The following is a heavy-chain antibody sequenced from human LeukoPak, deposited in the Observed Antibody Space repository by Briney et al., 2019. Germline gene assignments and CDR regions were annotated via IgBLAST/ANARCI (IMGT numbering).Heavy chain of an antibody. J-gene: IGHJ4*02. V-gene: IGHV3-30*03. Sequence: GRSLRLSCAASGFTFSSYGMHWVHQAPGKGLEWVAVISYDGSNKYYADSVKGRFTISRDNSKNTLYLQMNSLRAEDTAVYYCASGRHSSSWYLEFGYWGQGTLVTVSS. CDR2: ISYDGSNK. CDR1: GFTFSSYG. CDR3: ASGRHSSSWYLEFGY. D-gene: IGHD6-13*01.